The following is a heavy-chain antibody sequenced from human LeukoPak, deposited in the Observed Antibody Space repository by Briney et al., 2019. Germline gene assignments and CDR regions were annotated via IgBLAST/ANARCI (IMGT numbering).Heavy chain of an antibody. J-gene: IGHJ4*02. V-gene: IGHV4-34*01. Sequence: PSETLSLTCAIYGGSFSGYFWSWFRQPPGKGLEWIGEINRSGSTNYNSSLSLKSRVTISVDTSKNQFSLKLSSVTAADTAVYYCARLLGGGSSILYWGQGTLVTVSS. CDR1: GGSFSGYF. CDR2: INRSGST. CDR3: ARLLGGGSSILY. D-gene: IGHD6-13*01.